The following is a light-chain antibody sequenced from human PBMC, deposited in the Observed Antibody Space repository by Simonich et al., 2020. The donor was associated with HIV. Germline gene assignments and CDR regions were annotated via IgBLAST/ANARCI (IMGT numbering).Light chain of an antibody. CDR2: DAS. CDR3: QQYDSWPYT. J-gene: IGKJ2*01. V-gene: IGKV3-15*01. Sequence: EIVMTQSPATLSFPPGDRATLSCRASQSITNNLPLYHHKPGKASRLLIYDASTRATGFPARFSGSGSGTEFTRTISDMQSEDLAVYYCQQYDSWPYTFGQGTKVEIK. CDR1: QSITNN.